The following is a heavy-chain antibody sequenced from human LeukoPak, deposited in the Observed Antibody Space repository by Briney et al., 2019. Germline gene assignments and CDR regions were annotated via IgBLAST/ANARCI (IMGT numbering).Heavy chain of an antibody. D-gene: IGHD3-22*01. CDR3: ASPRGDDSGGYYTWYFHH. J-gene: IGHJ1*01. Sequence: SETLSLTCTVSGGSISSYYWSWIRQPAGKGLAWIGRIYSSGSTNYNPSLKSRVTMSVDTSKNQFSLKLRSVTAADTAVYFCASPRGDDSGGYYTWYFHHWGQGILVTVSS. V-gene: IGHV4-4*07. CDR2: IYSSGST. CDR1: GGSISSYY.